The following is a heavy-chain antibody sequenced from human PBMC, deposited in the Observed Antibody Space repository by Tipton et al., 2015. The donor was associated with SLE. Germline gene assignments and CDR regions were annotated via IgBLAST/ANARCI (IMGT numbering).Heavy chain of an antibody. Sequence: TLSLTCIVSGGSISSYYWSWIRQPPGKGLEWIGYIYYSGSTNYNPSLKSRVTISVDTSKNQFSLKLSSVTAADTAVYYCARAGVVATDYYYYYIDVWGKGTTVTVSS. CDR2: IYYSGST. J-gene: IGHJ6*03. CDR1: GGSISSYY. V-gene: IGHV4-59*08. CDR3: ARAGVVATDYYYYYIDV. D-gene: IGHD5-12*01.